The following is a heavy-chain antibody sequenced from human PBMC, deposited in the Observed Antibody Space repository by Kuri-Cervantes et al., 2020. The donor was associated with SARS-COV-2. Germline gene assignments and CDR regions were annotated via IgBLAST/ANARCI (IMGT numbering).Heavy chain of an antibody. CDR1: GGSISSSSYY. Sequence: SETLSLTCTVSGGSISSSSYYWGWIRQPPGKGLEWIGSIYYSGSTYYNPSLKSRVTISVDTSKNQFSLKLSSVTAADTAVYYCARVSRPYYFDYWGQGTLVTDSS. J-gene: IGHJ4*02. V-gene: IGHV4-39*01. CDR2: IYYSGST. CDR3: ARVSRPYYFDY.